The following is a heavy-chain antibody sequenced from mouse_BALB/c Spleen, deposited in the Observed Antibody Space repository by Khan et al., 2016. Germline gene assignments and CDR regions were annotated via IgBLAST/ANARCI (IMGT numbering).Heavy chain of an antibody. J-gene: IGHJ2*01. CDR1: GDSITSGY. V-gene: IGHV3-8*02. Sequence: MQLEEPGPSLVKPSQTLSLTCSVTGDSITSGYWNWFRKFPGNKLEYMGYISYSGSTYYNPPLKSRISITRDTSKNQYYLQLNSVTTEDTATYYRARMVPSYYFDSWGQGTTLAVSS. CDR3: ARMVPSYYFDS. CDR2: ISYSGST. D-gene: IGHD2-1*01.